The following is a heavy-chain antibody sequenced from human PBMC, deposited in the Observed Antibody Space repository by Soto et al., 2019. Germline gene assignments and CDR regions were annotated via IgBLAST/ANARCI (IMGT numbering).Heavy chain of an antibody. D-gene: IGHD4-17*01. J-gene: IGHJ4*01. Sequence: QVRVVQSGAEVKKPGASVRVSCKTSGYTFTDYDINWVRQAPGQGLEWMGWVSPDHGNAGYAQQFEGRVTMTSDTSISTVFLELTNLRSEDTAVYYCAVTTGYWGHGTKVTVSS. CDR3: AVTTGY. CDR2: VSPDHGNA. V-gene: IGHV1-8*01. CDR1: GYTFTDYD.